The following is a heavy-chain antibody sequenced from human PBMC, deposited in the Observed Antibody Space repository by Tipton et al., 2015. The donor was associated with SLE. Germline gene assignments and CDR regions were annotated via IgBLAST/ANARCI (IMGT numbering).Heavy chain of an antibody. V-gene: IGHV4-61*09. D-gene: IGHD3-9*01. CDR1: GDSITSGNYY. CDR3: ARDSIYYDILTGYYDNDYYYGMDV. CDR2: IYTSGTT. J-gene: IGHJ6*02. Sequence: TLSLTCTVSGDSITSGNYYWYWIRQPAGKGLEWIGHIYTSGTTNYNPSLKSRVTISIDTSKNQFSLKLSSVTAADTAVYYCARDSIYYDILTGYYDNDYYYGMDVWGQGTTVTVSS.